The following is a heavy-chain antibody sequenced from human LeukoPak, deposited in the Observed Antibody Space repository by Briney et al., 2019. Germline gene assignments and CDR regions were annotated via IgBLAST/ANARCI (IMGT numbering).Heavy chain of an antibody. V-gene: IGHV1-69*04. CDR3: AREGVWFGELLPFDY. Sequence: GASVKVSCKASGGTFSSYAISWVRQAPGQGLEWMGRIIPILGIANYAQKFQGRVTITADKSTSTAYMELSSLRSEDTAVYYCAREGVWFGELLPFDYWGQGTLVTVSS. D-gene: IGHD3-10*01. CDR1: GGTFSSYA. J-gene: IGHJ4*02. CDR2: IIPILGIA.